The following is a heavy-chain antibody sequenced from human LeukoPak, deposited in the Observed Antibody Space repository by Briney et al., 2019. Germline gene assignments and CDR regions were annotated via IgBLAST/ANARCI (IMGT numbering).Heavy chain of an antibody. J-gene: IGHJ4*02. CDR3: ARASRSGYDY. V-gene: IGHV3-48*02. D-gene: IGHD3-22*01. CDR1: GFTFSTYG. CDR2: ISHSSTSV. Sequence: GGSLRLSCAASGFTFSTYGMNWLRQAPGKGLEWVSYISHSSTSVYYADSVKGRFTISRDNSKNSLTLQMNGLRDEDTAVYYCARASRSGYDYWGQGTLVTVSS.